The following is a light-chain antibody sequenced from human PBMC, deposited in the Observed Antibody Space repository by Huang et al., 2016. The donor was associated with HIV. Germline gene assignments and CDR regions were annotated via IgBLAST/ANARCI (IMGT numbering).Light chain of an antibody. Sequence: DIQMTQFPTSLSASVEDRVTITGRAGQAIDKYLNWYKQKSGRAPRLLIYGASKLQSGVPSRFSGRASGTHFSLTINSLQPDDSAIYYCQQSYRTPRTFGQGTNLEI. V-gene: IGKV1-39*01. CDR2: GAS. CDR1: QAIDKY. CDR3: QQSYRTPRT. J-gene: IGKJ2*01.